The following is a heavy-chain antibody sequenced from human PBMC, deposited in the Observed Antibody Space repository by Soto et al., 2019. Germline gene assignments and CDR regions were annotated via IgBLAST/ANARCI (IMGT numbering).Heavy chain of an antibody. D-gene: IGHD2-15*01. V-gene: IGHV1-18*01. CDR3: ARDCPGGSCSCIY. CDR1: GYTLTNYA. Sequence: QVQLVQSAAEVKKPGASVKVSCKASGYTLTNYAISWVRQAPGQGPEWMGWINTYNGNSNYAQKFQGRVTMTTDTXTNTAYMELRSLTSDDTAVYYCARDCPGGSCSCIYWGQGTLVTVSS. J-gene: IGHJ4*02. CDR2: INTYNGNS.